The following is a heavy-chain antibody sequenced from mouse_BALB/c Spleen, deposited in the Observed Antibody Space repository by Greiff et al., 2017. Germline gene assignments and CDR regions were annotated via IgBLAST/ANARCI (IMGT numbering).Heavy chain of an antibody. CDR3: AREGTYYGNFWFAY. CDR2: INPYNGAT. J-gene: IGHJ3*01. Sequence: EVQRVESGPELVKPGASVKISCKASGYSFTGYYMHWVKQSHVKSLEWIGRINPYNGATSYNQNFKDKASLTVDKSSSTAYMELHSLTSEDSAVYYCAREGTYYGNFWFAYWGQGTLVTVSA. V-gene: IGHV1-31*01. CDR1: GYSFTGYY. D-gene: IGHD2-10*01.